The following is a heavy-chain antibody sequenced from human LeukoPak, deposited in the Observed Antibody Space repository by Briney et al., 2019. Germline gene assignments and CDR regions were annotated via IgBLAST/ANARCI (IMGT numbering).Heavy chain of an antibody. J-gene: IGHJ4*02. CDR3: AKDRSTAHGSGWYYFDY. D-gene: IGHD6-19*01. Sequence: PGGSLRLSCAASGFSLSSYWMHWVRQAPGKGLVWVSRINTDGSSTSYADSVKGRFTISRDNAKNTLYLQMNSLRAEDTAVYYCAKDRSTAHGSGWYYFDYWGQGTLVTVSS. CDR2: INTDGSST. CDR1: GFSLSSYW. V-gene: IGHV3-74*01.